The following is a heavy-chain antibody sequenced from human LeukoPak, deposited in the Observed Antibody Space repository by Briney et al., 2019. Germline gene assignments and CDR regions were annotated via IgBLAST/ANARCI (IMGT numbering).Heavy chain of an antibody. CDR1: GFTFSNAW. CDR3: TTGESGSGQIAYGDYGAYFDY. V-gene: IGHV3-15*04. D-gene: IGHD4-17*01. CDR2: IESKTDGGTT. J-gene: IGHJ4*02. Sequence: GGSLRLSCAASGFTFSNAWMSWVRQAPGKGLEWVGRIESKTDGGTTDYAAPVKGRFTISRDDSKNTLYLQMNSLKTEDTAVYYCTTGESGSGQIAYGDYGAYFDYWGQGTLVTVSS.